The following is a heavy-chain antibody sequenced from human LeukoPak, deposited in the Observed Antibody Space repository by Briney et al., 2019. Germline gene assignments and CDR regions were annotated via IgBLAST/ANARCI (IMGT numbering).Heavy chain of an antibody. CDR3: AKDIQTWPRFPDY. D-gene: IGHD5-12*01. CDR1: GFTFSNYA. Sequence: GGSLRLSCGASGFTFSNYAMSWVRQAPGKGLEWVSGVSDSGSTAFYADSVKGRFTSSRDNPKSTLYLQMNSLRAEDTAVYYCAKDIQTWPRFPDYWGQGTLVTVSS. CDR2: VSDSGSTA. V-gene: IGHV3-23*01. J-gene: IGHJ4*02.